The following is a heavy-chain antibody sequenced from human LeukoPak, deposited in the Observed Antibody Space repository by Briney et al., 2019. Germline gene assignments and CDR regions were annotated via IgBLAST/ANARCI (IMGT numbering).Heavy chain of an antibody. D-gene: IGHD2-15*01. CDR3: ARDCSGGSCYGAFDN. V-gene: IGHV4-34*01. CDR1: GGSFSGYY. Sequence: PSETLSLTCAVYGGSFSGYYWSWIRQPPGKGLEWIGEINHSGSTNYNPSLKSRVTISVDTSKNQFSLKLSSVTAADTAVYYCARDCSGGSCYGAFDNWGQGTMVTVSS. J-gene: IGHJ3*02. CDR2: INHSGST.